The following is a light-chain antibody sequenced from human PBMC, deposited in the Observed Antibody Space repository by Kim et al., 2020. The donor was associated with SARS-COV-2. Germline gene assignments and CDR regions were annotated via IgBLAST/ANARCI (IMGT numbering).Light chain of an antibody. Sequence: DIQMTQSPSSLSASVGDRVTITCRASQSISSYLNWYQQKPGRAPKLLIYAASSLQSVVPSRFSGSGSGTDFTLTISSLQPEDFATYYCQQSYSTLALTFGGGTKVDIK. CDR2: AAS. V-gene: IGKV1-39*01. J-gene: IGKJ4*01. CDR3: QQSYSTLALT. CDR1: QSISSY.